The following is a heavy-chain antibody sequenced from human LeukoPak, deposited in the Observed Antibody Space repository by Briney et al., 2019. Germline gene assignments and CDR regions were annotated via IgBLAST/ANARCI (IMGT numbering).Heavy chain of an antibody. V-gene: IGHV3-48*03. Sequence: GGSLRLSCAASGFTFSSYEMNWVRQAPGKGLEWVSYISSSGSTIYYADSVKGRFTISRDNSKNTLYLQMNSLRAEDTAVYYCAKDLTDYVGDYWGQGTLVTVSS. D-gene: IGHD4-23*01. CDR2: ISSSGSTI. CDR3: AKDLTDYVGDY. CDR1: GFTFSSYE. J-gene: IGHJ4*02.